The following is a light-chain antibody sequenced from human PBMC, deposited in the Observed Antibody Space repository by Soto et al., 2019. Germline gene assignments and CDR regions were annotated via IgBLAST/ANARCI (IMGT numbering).Light chain of an antibody. V-gene: IGLV1-47*02. CDR1: DSNIGSNS. J-gene: IGLJ1*01. CDR3: AAWDASLSACV. CDR2: YNN. Sequence: QYLLTLPPSASGTADQGGTISCSGGDSNIGSNSVYWYQHLPRTAPKLLIYYNNQRPSGVPDRFAGSRSGTSASLAIVGLRSEDEAVYYCAAWDASLSACVFGNGTKVTVL.